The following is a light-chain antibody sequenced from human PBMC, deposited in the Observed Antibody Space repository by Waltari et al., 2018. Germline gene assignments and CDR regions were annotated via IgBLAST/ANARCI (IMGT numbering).Light chain of an antibody. CDR1: SSDVGRYKH. V-gene: IGLV2-23*01. CDR2: EGS. J-gene: IGLJ1*01. Sequence: QSAQTQPASVAGSPGQSTPPPCHCSSSDVGRYKHSARYQQHPGKAPTLMIYEGSKRPSGVSNRFSGSKSGNTASLTISGLQAEDEADYYCCSYAGSSTYVFGTGTKVTVL. CDR3: CSYAGSSTYV.